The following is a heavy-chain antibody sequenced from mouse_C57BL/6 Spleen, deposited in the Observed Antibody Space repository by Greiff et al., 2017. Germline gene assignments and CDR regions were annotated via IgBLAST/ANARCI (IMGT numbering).Heavy chain of an antibody. CDR2: LLPGSGST. Sequence: VQLQQSGAELMKPGASVKLSCKATGSTFTGYWIEWVKQRPGHGLEWIGELLPGSGSTNYNEKFKGKATFTADTSSNTAYVQRSSLTTEDSAIYYCARRGFHYAMDYWGQGTSVTVSS. V-gene: IGHV1-9*01. J-gene: IGHJ4*01. CDR3: ARRGFHYAMDY. CDR1: GSTFTGYW.